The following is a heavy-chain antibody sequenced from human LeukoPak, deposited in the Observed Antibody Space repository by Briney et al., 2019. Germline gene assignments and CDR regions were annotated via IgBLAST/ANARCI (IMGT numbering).Heavy chain of an antibody. Sequence: GGSLRLSCAASGFTFTIYSTNCVSQAPGKGLECVSSISSSSSYIYYADSVKGRFTITRDNDKNSLYLQMNSLRAEDTAVYYCARDLGRTSLVDYWGQGTLVTVSS. J-gene: IGHJ4*02. CDR3: ARDLGRTSLVDY. V-gene: IGHV3-21*01. CDR2: ISSSSSYI. D-gene: IGHD2-2*01. CDR1: GFTFTIYS.